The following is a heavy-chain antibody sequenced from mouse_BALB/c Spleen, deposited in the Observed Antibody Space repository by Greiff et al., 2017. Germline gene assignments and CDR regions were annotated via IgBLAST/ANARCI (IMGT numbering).Heavy chain of an antibody. CDR3: ARHPTGTGYFDY. CDR1: GFAFSSYD. J-gene: IGHJ2*01. Sequence: DVMLVESGGGLVKPGGSLKLSCAASGFAFSSYDMSWVRQTPEKRLEWVAYISSGGGSTYYPDTVKGRFTISRDNAKNTLYLQMSSLKSEDTAMYYCARHPTGTGYFDYWGQGTTLTVSS. V-gene: IGHV5-12-1*01. CDR2: ISSGGGST. D-gene: IGHD4-1*02.